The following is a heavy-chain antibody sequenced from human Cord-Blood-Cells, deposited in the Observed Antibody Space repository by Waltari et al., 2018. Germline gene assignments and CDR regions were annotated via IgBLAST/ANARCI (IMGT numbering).Heavy chain of an antibody. J-gene: IGHJ3*02. Sequence: SLRLSCAASGFTFSSYAMSWVRQAPGKGLEWVSAISGSGGSTYYADSVKGRFTISRDNSKNTLYLQMNSLRAEDTAVYYCAKATRIREAFDIWGQGTMVTVSS. V-gene: IGHV3-23*01. D-gene: IGHD3-22*01. CDR1: GFTFSSYA. CDR2: ISGSGGST. CDR3: AKATRIREAFDI.